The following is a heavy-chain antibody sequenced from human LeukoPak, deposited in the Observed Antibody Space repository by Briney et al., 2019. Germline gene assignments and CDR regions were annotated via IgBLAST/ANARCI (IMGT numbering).Heavy chain of an antibody. V-gene: IGHV1-8*02. J-gene: IGHJ4*02. CDR2: MNPNSGNT. CDR3: ARGPLIVATYFDY. Sequence: ASVKVSCKASGGTFSSYAISWVRQAPGQGLEWMGWMNPNSGNTGYAQKFQGRVTMTRNTSISTAYMELSSLRSEDTAVYYCARGPLIVATYFDYWGQGTLVTVSS. D-gene: IGHD5-12*01. CDR1: GGTFSSYA.